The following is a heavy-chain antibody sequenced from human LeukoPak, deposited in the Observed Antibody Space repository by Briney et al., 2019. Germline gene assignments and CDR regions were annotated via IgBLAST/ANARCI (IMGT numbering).Heavy chain of an antibody. J-gene: IGHJ4*02. D-gene: IGHD2-2*01. CDR2: ISGYNGKT. CDR1: GYTFTSYG. Sequence: ASVTVSFKASGYTFTSYGITWVRQAPGQGLEWMGWISGYNGKTNYAQKLQGRVTMTTDTSTSTAYMELRSLRSDDTALYYCAREGYCNSTSCDKPFDYWGQGTLVTVSS. V-gene: IGHV1-18*01. CDR3: AREGYCNSTSCDKPFDY.